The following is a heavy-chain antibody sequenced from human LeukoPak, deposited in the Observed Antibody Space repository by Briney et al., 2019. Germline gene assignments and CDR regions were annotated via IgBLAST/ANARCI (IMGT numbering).Heavy chain of an antibody. J-gene: IGHJ4*02. D-gene: IGHD4-17*01. V-gene: IGHV4-39*07. CDR3: ARKTTVTNTWGFDY. Sequence: SETLSLTCSVSGDSISRSTYYWGWIRQPPGKGLEWIGEINHSGSTNYNPSLKSRVTISVDTSKNQFSLKLSSVTAADTAVYYCARKTTVTNTWGFDYWGQGTLVTVSS. CDR1: GDSISRSTYY. CDR2: INHSGST.